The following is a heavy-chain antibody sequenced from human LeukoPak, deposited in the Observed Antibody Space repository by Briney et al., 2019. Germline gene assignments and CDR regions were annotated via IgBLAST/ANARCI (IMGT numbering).Heavy chain of an antibody. CDR1: GYSISSGYY. V-gene: IGHV4-38-2*01. Sequence: SETLSLTCAVSGYSISSGYYWGWIRQPPGKGLEWIGSISPSGNTYYNPSLKSRISISVDTSKNQFSLKLSSVTAADTAFYYCARRAYSDLYFDYWGQGTLVTVPS. CDR2: ISPSGNT. CDR3: ARRAYSDLYFDY. D-gene: IGHD4-11*01. J-gene: IGHJ4*02.